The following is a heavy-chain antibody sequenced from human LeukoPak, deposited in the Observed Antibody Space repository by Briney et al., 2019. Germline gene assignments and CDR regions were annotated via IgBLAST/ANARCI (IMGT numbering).Heavy chain of an antibody. Sequence: GGSLRLSCAASGFTFSNYAMSWVRQAPGKGLEWVSVIGDSGGSTYYADSVKGRFTISRDNSKNTLYLQMNSLGAEDTAVYYCANCRTSNTITPYNYWGQGTLVTVSS. CDR2: IGDSGGST. J-gene: IGHJ4*02. CDR1: GFTFSNYA. D-gene: IGHD5-24*01. V-gene: IGHV3-23*01. CDR3: ANCRTSNTITPYNY.